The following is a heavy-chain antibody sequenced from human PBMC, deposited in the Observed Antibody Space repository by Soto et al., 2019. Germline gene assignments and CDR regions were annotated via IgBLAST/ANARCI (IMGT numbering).Heavy chain of an antibody. CDR2: ISSSSSMI. Sequence: GGSLRLSCAASGFTFSNSSMNWVRQAPGKGLEWVSYISSSSSMIYYADSVKGRFIISRDNVKKSLSLQMNSLGDEDTAVYFCARGHGGYGLNWIDTWGQGTLVTVSS. D-gene: IGHD6-25*01. V-gene: IGHV3-48*02. CDR3: ARGHGGYGLNWIDT. J-gene: IGHJ5*02. CDR1: GFTFSNSS.